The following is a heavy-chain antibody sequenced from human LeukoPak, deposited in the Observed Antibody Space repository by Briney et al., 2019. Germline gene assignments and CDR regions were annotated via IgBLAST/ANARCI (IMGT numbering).Heavy chain of an antibody. V-gene: IGHV3-30*01. Sequence: PGGSLRLSCAASGFTFSSYAMHWVRQAPGKGLEWVAVISYDGSNKYYADSVKGRFTISRDNSKNTLYLQMNSLRAEDTAVYYCARGCPDYHDSSGYCFDYWGQGTLVTVSS. CDR1: GFTFSSYA. J-gene: IGHJ4*02. CDR3: ARGCPDYHDSSGYCFDY. D-gene: IGHD3-22*01. CDR2: ISYDGSNK.